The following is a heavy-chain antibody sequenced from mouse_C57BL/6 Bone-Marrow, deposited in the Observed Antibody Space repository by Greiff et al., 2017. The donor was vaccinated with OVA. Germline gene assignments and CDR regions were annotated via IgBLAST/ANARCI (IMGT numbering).Heavy chain of an antibody. J-gene: IGHJ4*01. Sequence: QSCKASGYTFTSYWMHWVKQRPGQGLEWIGEIDPSDSYTNYNQKFKGKSTLTVDKSSSTAYMQLSSLTSEDSAVYYCARDGYYSYYAMDYWGQGTSVTVSS. CDR3: ARDGYYSYYAMDY. V-gene: IGHV1-69*01. CDR1: GYTFTSYW. D-gene: IGHD2-3*01. CDR2: IDPSDSYT.